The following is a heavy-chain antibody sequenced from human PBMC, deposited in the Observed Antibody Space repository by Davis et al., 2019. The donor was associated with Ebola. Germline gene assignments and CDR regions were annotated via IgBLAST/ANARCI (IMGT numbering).Heavy chain of an antibody. CDR1: GFTFGSYA. J-gene: IGHJ4*02. D-gene: IGHD3-3*01. V-gene: IGHV3-30-3*01. Sequence: GESLKISCAASGFTFGSYAMHWVRQAPGKGLEWVAVISYDGSNKYYADSVKGRFTISRDNSKNTLYLHMNSLKASDTAMYYCAGASAWSGSLDYWGQGTLVTVSS. CDR3: AGASAWSGSLDY. CDR2: ISYDGSNK.